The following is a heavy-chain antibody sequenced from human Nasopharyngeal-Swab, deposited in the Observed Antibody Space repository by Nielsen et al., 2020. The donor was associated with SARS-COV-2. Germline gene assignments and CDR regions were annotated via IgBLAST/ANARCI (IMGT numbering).Heavy chain of an antibody. CDR3: AKLPLPQSYSGSYHDY. CDR1: GFTFSSYG. Sequence: GGSLRLSCAASGFTFSSYGMHWVRQAPGKGLEWVAVISYDGSNKYYADSVKVRFTISRDNSKNTLYLQMNSLRAEDTAVYYCAKLPLPQSYSGSYHDYWGQGTLVTVSS. D-gene: IGHD1-26*01. V-gene: IGHV3-30*18. J-gene: IGHJ4*02. CDR2: ISYDGSNK.